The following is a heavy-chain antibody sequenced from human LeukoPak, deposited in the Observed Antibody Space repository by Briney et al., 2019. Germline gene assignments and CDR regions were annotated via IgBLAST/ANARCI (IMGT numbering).Heavy chain of an antibody. CDR2: INPNSGGT. D-gene: IGHD3-22*01. V-gene: IGHV1-2*02. CDR3: ARDVGYYDSTGYFYFYFDY. J-gene: IGHJ4*02. Sequence: ASVKVSCKASGYTFTAYYIHWVRQAPGQGLEWMGWINPNSGGTNYAQKFQGRVTLPRDTSISSAFMELNRLKSDDTAVYYCARDVGYYDSTGYFYFYFDYWGQGTLVTVSS. CDR1: GYTFTAYY.